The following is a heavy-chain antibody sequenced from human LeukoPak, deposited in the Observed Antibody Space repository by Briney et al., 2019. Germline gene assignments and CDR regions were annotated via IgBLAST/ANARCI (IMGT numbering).Heavy chain of an antibody. CDR3: ARREYSSGFHYIDY. J-gene: IGHJ4*02. CDR1: GGSISSYY. V-gene: IGHV4-59*08. D-gene: IGHD6-19*01. CDR2: IYYSGST. Sequence: SETLSLTCTVSGGSISSYYWSWIRQPPGKGLEWIGYIYYSGSTSYNPSLKSRVTISVDTSKSQFSLKLSSVTAADTAVYYCARREYSSGFHYIDYWGQGTLVTVSS.